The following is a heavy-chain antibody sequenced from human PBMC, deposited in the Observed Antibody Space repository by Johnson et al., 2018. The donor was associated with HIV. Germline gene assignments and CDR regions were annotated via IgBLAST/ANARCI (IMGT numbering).Heavy chain of an antibody. CDR2: IRYDGSNK. V-gene: IGHV3-30*02. Sequence: QVQLVESGGGVVQPGGSLRLSCAASGFTFSSYGMHWVRQAPGKGLEWVAFIRYDGSNKYYADSVKGRFTISRDNSKNTLYLQMNSLRAEDTAGYYCARSTGWGLCDAFDIWGQGTMVTVYS. J-gene: IGHJ3*02. D-gene: IGHD2-2*01. CDR3: ARSTGWGLCDAFDI. CDR1: GFTFSSYG.